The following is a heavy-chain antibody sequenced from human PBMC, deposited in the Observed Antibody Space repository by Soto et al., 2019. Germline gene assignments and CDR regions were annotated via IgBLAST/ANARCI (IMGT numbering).Heavy chain of an antibody. CDR2: ISSNGVGT. Sequence: EVQLAESGGGLAQPGGSLRLSCAASGFTLRGYAMDWVRQAPGKGLEYVSGISSNGVGTYYANSVQGRFTISRDNSKNTVHLQMGSLRPEDMAVYYCARRARPDFYYMDVWGKGTTVTVS. J-gene: IGHJ6*03. CDR1: GFTLRGYA. CDR3: ARRARPDFYYMDV. D-gene: IGHD6-6*01. V-gene: IGHV3-64*01.